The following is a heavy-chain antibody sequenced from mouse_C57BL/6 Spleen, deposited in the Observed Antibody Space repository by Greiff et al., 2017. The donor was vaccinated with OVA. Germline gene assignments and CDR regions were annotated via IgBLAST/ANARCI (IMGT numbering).Heavy chain of an antibody. V-gene: IGHV14-4*01. CDR1: GFHIKDDY. CDR3: TVYYYGREGDY. CDR2: IDPENGDT. J-gene: IGHJ2*01. D-gene: IGHD1-1*01. Sequence: EVKLMESGAELVRPGASVKLSCTASGFHIKDDYMHWVKQRPEQGLEWIGWIDPENGDTEYASKFQGKATITADTSSNTAYLQLSSLTSEDTAVYYCTVYYYGREGDYWGQGTTLTVSS.